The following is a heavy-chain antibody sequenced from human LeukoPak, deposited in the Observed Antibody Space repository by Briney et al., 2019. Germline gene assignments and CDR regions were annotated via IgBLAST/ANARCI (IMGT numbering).Heavy chain of an antibody. CDR3: AREDKGKRWLQIPTGNWFDP. Sequence: GGSLSLSCAASGFTFSSYAMHWVRQAPGKGLEWVAVISYDGSNKYYADSVKGRFTISRDNSKNTLYLQMNSLRAEDTAVYYCAREDKGKRWLQIPTGNWFDPWGQGTLVTVSS. D-gene: IGHD5-24*01. J-gene: IGHJ5*02. CDR1: GFTFSSYA. V-gene: IGHV3-30-3*01. CDR2: ISYDGSNK.